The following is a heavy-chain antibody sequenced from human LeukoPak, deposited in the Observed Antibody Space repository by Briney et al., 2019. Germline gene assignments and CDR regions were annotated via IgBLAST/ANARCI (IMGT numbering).Heavy chain of an antibody. CDR1: GYTFTSYG. V-gene: IGHV1-18*01. CDR2: ISAYNGNT. J-gene: IGHJ3*02. CDR3: ARPGYCSSTSCPGAFDI. D-gene: IGHD2-2*01. Sequence: ASVKVSCKASGYTFTSYGISWVRQAPGQGLEWMGWISAYNGNTNYAQKLQGRVTMTTDTSTSTAYMELSSLRSEDTAVYYCARPGYCSSTSCPGAFDIWGQGTMVTVSS.